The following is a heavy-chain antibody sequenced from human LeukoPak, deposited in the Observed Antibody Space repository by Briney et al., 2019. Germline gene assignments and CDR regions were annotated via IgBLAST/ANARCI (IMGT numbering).Heavy chain of an antibody. D-gene: IGHD6-6*01. Sequence: GGSLRLPCAASGFTFSSYGMHWVRQAPGKGLEWVAFIRYDGSNKYYADSVKGRFTISRDNSKNTLYLQMNSLRAEDTAVYYCAKDGGKYSSSAQPDYWGQGTLVTVSS. CDR1: GFTFSSYG. CDR3: AKDGGKYSSSAQPDY. CDR2: IRYDGSNK. J-gene: IGHJ4*02. V-gene: IGHV3-30*02.